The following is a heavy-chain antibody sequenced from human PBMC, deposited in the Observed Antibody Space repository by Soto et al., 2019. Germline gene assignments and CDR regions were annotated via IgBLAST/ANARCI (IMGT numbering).Heavy chain of an antibody. CDR2: IVVGSGNT. CDR1: GFTFTSSA. CDR3: AADPTDTAMATDY. J-gene: IGHJ4*02. D-gene: IGHD5-18*01. Sequence: ASVKVSCKASGFTFTSSAVQRVRQARGQRLEWIGWIVVGSGNTNYAQKFQERVTITRDMSTSTAYMELSSLRSEDTAVYYCAADPTDTAMATDYWGQGTLVTVSS. V-gene: IGHV1-58*01.